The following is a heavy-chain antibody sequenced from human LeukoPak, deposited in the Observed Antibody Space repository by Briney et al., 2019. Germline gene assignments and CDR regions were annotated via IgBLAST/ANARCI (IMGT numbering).Heavy chain of an antibody. CDR3: ASPTGTWRPFDH. CDR1: GYTLTELS. CDR2: FDPEDGET. V-gene: IGHV1-24*01. D-gene: IGHD1-14*01. J-gene: IGHJ4*02. Sequence: ASVKVSCKVSGYTLTELSMHWVRQAPGKGLEWMGGFDPEDGETIYAQKFQGRVTTTEDTSTDTAYMELSSLRSEDTAVYYCASPTGTWRPFDHWGQGTLVTVSS.